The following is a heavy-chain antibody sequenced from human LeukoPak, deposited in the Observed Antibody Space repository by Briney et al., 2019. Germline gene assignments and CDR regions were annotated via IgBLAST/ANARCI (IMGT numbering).Heavy chain of an antibody. CDR3: ARALYSGSYFNYYYYMDV. Sequence: SETLSLTCTVSGGSISSSSYYWSWIRQPPGKGLEWIGYIYYSGSTNYNPSLKSRVTISVDTSKNQFSLKLSSVTAADTAVYYCARALYSGSYFNYYYYMDVWGKGTTVTISS. J-gene: IGHJ6*03. D-gene: IGHD1-26*01. CDR2: IYYSGST. CDR1: GGSISSSSYY. V-gene: IGHV4-61*01.